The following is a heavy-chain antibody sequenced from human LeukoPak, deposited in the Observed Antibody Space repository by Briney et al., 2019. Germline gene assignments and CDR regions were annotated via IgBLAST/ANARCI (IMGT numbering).Heavy chain of an antibody. D-gene: IGHD6-19*01. Sequence: PGGSLRLSCAASGFTFSSYPMIWVRQAPGKGLEWVSSISSSSSYIYYADSVKGRFTISRDNAKNSLYLQMNSLRAEDTAVYYCARARAHSSGWVYWGQGTLVTVSS. V-gene: IGHV3-21*01. J-gene: IGHJ4*02. CDR3: ARARAHSSGWVY. CDR2: ISSSSSYI. CDR1: GFTFSSYP.